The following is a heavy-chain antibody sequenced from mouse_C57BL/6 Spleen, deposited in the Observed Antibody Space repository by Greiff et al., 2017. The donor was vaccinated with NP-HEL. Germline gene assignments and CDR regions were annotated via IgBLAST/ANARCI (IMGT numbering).Heavy chain of an antibody. J-gene: IGHJ4*01. CDR1: GYAFTNYL. Sequence: QVQLQQSGAELVRPGTSVKVSCKASGYAFTNYLIEWVKQRPGQGLEWIGVINPGSGGTNYNEKFKGKATLTADKSSSTAYMQLSSLTSEDSAVYFCARQTDMDYWGQETSVTVSS. CDR3: ARQTDMDY. CDR2: INPGSGGT. V-gene: IGHV1-54*01.